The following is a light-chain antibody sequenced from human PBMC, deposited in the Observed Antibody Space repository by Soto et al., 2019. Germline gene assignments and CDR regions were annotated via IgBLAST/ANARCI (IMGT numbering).Light chain of an antibody. CDR1: QSVSDN. CDR3: QQYNDWPLT. CDR2: GAF. Sequence: EILMTQSPVTLSVSPGERVTLSCRASQSVSDNLAWYQQKPGQAPSLLIYGAFTRATGVPARFGGAGSGTEFTLTISSLQSEDFALYYCQQYNDWPLTFGQGTKV. J-gene: IGKJ1*01. V-gene: IGKV3-15*01.